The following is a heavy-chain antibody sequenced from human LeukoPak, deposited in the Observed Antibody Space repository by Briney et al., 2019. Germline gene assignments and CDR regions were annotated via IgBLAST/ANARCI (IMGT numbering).Heavy chain of an antibody. CDR1: GFTFSSYG. CDR2: ISSSSSYI. CDR3: ARDGLAAATLHWCFDL. V-gene: IGHV3-21*01. D-gene: IGHD2-15*01. Sequence: GGSLRLSCAASGFTFSSYGMHWVRQAPGKGLEWVSSISSSSSYIYYADSVKGRFTISRDNARNSLYLQMNSLRAEDTAVYYCARDGLAAATLHWCFDLWGRGTLVTVSS. J-gene: IGHJ2*01.